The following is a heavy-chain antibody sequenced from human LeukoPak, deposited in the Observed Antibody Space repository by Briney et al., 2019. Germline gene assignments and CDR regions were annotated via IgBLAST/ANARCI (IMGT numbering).Heavy chain of an antibody. J-gene: IGHJ1*01. CDR1: GYTFTSYY. V-gene: IGHV1-46*01. Sequence: ASVKVSCTASGYTFTSYYMHWVRQAPGQGLEWMGIINPSGGSTSYAQKFQGRVTMTRDTSTSTVYMELCSLRSEDTAVYYCARDQIASSGWYAEYFQHWGQGTLVTVSS. D-gene: IGHD6-19*01. CDR3: ARDQIASSGWYAEYFQH. CDR2: INPSGGST.